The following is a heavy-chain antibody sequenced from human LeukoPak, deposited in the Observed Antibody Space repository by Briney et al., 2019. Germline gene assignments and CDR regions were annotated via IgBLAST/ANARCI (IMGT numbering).Heavy chain of an antibody. J-gene: IGHJ6*04. V-gene: IGHV1-69*01. D-gene: IGHD3-10*01. CDR2: IIPIFGTA. CDR3: ARDRPNTMVRGVSDYYYGMDA. Sequence: GASVKVSCKASGGTFSSYAISWVRQAPGQGLEWMGGIIPIFGTANYAQKFQGRVTITADESTSTAYMELSSLRSEDTAVYYCARDRPNTMVRGVSDYYYGMDAWGKGTTVTVSS. CDR1: GGTFSSYA.